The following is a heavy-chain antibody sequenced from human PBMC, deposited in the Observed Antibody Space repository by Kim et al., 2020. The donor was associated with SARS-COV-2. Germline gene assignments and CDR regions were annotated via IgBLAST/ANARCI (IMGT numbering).Heavy chain of an antibody. V-gene: IGHV1-69*13. CDR1: GGTFSSYA. CDR2: IIPIFGTA. J-gene: IGHJ6*02. CDR3: ARGDGGEGFGELPIFYYYGMDV. Sequence: SVKVSCKASGGTFSSYAISWVRQAPGQGLEWMGGIIPIFGTANYAQKFQGRVTITADESTRTAYMELSSLRSEDTAVYYCARGDGGEGFGELPIFYYYGMDVWGQGTTVTVSS. D-gene: IGHD3-10*01.